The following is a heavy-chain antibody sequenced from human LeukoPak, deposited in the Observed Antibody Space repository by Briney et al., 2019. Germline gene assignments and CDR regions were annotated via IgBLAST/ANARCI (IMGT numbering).Heavy chain of an antibody. J-gene: IGHJ5*01. CDR2: ISASGGTT. CDR1: RFTSNNYA. D-gene: IGHD2-2*01. Sequence: GGSLRLSCAASRFTSNNYAMSWVRQAPGKGLEWVSAISASGGTTYDADSVKGRFTSSRDNSENTLFLQMNSLRAEDTAVYYCAKEPREYCSSTSCPNWFDSWGQGALVTVSS. CDR3: AKEPREYCSSTSCPNWFDS. V-gene: IGHV3-23*01.